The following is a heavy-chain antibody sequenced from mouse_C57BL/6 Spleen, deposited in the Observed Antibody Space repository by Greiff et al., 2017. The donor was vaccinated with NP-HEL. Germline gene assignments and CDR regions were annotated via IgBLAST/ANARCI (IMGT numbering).Heavy chain of an antibody. CDR1: GYTFTDYY. V-gene: IGHV1-76*01. Sequence: QVQLQQSGAELVRPGASVKLSCKASGYTFTDYYINWVKQRPGQGLEWIARIYPGSGNTYYNEKFKGKATLTAEKSSSTAYMQLSSLTSEDSAVYFCARSNYGSLYFDYWGQGTTLTVSS. CDR3: ARSNYGSLYFDY. D-gene: IGHD1-1*01. CDR2: IYPGSGNT. J-gene: IGHJ2*01.